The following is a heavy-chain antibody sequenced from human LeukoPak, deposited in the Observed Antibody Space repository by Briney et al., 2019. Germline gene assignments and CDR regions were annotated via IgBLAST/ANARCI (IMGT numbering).Heavy chain of an antibody. CDR3: SLVVVPAAIDY. V-gene: IGHV3-53*01. CDR1: GCTVSSNY. CDR2: IYSGGST. D-gene: IGHD2-2*02. Sequence: QTGGSLRLSCAASGCTVSSNYMSWVRQAPGKGLEWVSVIYSGGSTYYADSVKGRFTISRDNSKNTLYLQMNSLRAEDTAVYYCSLVVVPAAIDYWGQGTLVTVSS. J-gene: IGHJ4*02.